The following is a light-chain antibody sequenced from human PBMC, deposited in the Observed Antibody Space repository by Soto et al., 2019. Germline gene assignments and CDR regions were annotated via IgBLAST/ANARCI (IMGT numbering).Light chain of an antibody. J-gene: IGKJ5*01. CDR2: GSS. CDR3: QQSFTAPIT. CDR1: QSISNH. Sequence: DIQTTQSPSSLSASVGDRVTVTCRTSQSISNHLNWYQQKPGEAPKLLIYGSSSLHYGVPSRFSGSGSGSAFTLTISSLQPEDSATYYCQQSFTAPITFGQGTRLEIK. V-gene: IGKV1-39*01.